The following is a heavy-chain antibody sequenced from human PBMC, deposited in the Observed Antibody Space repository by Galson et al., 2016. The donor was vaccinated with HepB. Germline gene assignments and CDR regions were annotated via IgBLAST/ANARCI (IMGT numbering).Heavy chain of an antibody. J-gene: IGHJ4*02. Sequence: PALVKPTQTLTLTCSFSGFSLSTTGMCVSWIRQPPGKALEWLALIDWDDNKCYTTSLKTRLIISKDTAKYQVALTMTNIDPVDTATYYCARIRRHCSGGNYRGEDYRGQGTLVTVSS. V-gene: IGHV2-70*01. D-gene: IGHD2-15*01. CDR2: IDWDDNK. CDR3: ARIRRHCSGGNYRGEDY. CDR1: GFSLSTTGMC.